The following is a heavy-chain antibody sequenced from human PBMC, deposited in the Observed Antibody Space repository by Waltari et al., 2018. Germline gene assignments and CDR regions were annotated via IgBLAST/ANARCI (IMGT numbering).Heavy chain of an antibody. CDR1: GYPFTSYY. CDR2: RNSRNGGT. J-gene: IGHJ4*02. Sequence: QVQLVQSGAEVKKPGASVKVSCKTSGYPFTSYYMHWVRQAPGQGLEWMGWRNSRNGGTNYEQKYQGRVTMTRDTSISTAYMELSRLISNDTAVYYCARTYQSGSYSDYWGQGILVTVAS. D-gene: IGHD1-26*01. CDR3: ARTYQSGSYSDY. V-gene: IGHV1-2*02.